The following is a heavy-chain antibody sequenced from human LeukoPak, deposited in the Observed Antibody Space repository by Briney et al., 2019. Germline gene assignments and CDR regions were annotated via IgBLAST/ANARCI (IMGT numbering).Heavy chain of an antibody. CDR1: GFTFSSYS. V-gene: IGHV3-21*01. D-gene: IGHD5-18*01. CDR3: ARDRSTNSYAEYFFDY. J-gene: IGHJ4*02. CDR2: ISAISTYI. Sequence: PGGSLRLSCAAPGFTFSSYSMNWVRQAPGKGLEWVSSISAISTYIYYADSVKGRFSISRDNAKNSLFLQMNSLRAEDTALYYCARDRSTNSYAEYFFDYWGQGTLVTVSS.